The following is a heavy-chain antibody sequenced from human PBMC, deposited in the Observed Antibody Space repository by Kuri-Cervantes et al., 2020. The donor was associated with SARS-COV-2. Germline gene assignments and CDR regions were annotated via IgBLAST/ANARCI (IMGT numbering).Heavy chain of an antibody. V-gene: IGHV1-18*01. CDR3: AREGGGDPLVLGFGVVIHDAFDI. Sequence: ASVKVSCKASGYTFTSYGISWVRQAPGQGLEWMGWINPNSGGTNYAQKFQGRVTMTTDTSTSTAYMELRSLRPDDTAVYYCAREGGGDPLVLGFGVVIHDAFDIWGQGTMVTVSS. J-gene: IGHJ3*02. CDR2: INPNSGGT. CDR1: GYTFTSYG. D-gene: IGHD3-3*01.